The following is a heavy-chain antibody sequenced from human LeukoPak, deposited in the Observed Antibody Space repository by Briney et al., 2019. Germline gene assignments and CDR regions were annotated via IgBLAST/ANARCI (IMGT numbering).Heavy chain of an antibody. V-gene: IGHV4-31*03. D-gene: IGHD4-17*01. CDR2: IYYSGST. CDR3: ARVDYGDYVLDY. CDR1: GGSISSGGYY. J-gene: IGHJ4*02. Sequence: SQTLSLTFTVSGGSISSGGYYWSWIRQHPGKGLEWIGYIYYSGSTYYNPSLKSRVTISVDTSKNQFSLKLSSVTAADTAVYYCARVDYGDYVLDYWGQGTLVTVSS.